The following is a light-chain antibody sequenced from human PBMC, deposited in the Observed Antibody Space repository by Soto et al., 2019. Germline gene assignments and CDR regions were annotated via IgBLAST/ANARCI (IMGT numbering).Light chain of an antibody. CDR3: CSYAGSYTSLYV. J-gene: IGLJ1*01. Sequence: QSALTQPRSVSGSPGQSVTISCTGTSSDVGGYNYVSWYQQHPGKAPKLMIYDVSKRPSGVPDRFSGSKSGNTAPLTISGLQAEDEADYYCCSYAGSYTSLYVFGTGTKLTVL. V-gene: IGLV2-11*01. CDR2: DVS. CDR1: SSDVGGYNY.